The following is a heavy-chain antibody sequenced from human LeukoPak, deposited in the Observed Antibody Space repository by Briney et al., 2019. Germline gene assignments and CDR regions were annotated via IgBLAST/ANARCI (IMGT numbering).Heavy chain of an antibody. V-gene: IGHV4-4*02. CDR1: GGSISSRNW. J-gene: IGHJ4*02. D-gene: IGHD3-22*01. Sequence: PSETLSLTCAVSGGSISSRNWWSWVRQPPGKGLEWIGEIYHSGSTNYNPSLKSRVTISVDKSKNQFSLKLSSVTAADTAVYYCARGSVTMIVVAFDYWGQGTLVTVSS. CDR3: ARGSVTMIVVAFDY. CDR2: IYHSGST.